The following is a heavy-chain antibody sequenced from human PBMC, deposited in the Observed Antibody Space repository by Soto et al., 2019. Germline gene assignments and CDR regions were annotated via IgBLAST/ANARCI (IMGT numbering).Heavy chain of an antibody. CDR3: TITRGDPQLHGLDF. J-gene: IGHJ4*02. V-gene: IGHV4-28*01. CDR1: GYSISSSNW. D-gene: IGHD6-6*01. CDR2: IYYSGTT. Sequence: SETLSLTCAVSGYSISSSNWWGWIRQPPGKGLEWIGYIYYSGTTYYNPSLESRVTMSVDTSRNQFSLRLKSVTAVDTAVYYCTITRGDPQLHGLDFWAQGTLVTVS.